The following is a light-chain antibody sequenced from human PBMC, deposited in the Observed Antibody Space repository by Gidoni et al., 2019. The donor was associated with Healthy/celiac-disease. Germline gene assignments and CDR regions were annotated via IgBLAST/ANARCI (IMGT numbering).Light chain of an antibody. Sequence: ELVMTQSPATLSVSPGERATRPCRASQSVSSNLAWYQQKPGQAPRLLIYGASTRATGIPARFSGSWSGTEFTLTVSSLQSEDVAVYYCQQYNNWPLFGPGTKVDIK. V-gene: IGKV3-15*01. CDR1: QSVSSN. J-gene: IGKJ3*01. CDR2: GAS. CDR3: QQYNNWPL.